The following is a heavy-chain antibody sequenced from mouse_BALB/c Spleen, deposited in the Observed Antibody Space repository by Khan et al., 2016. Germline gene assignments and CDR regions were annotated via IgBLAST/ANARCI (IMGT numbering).Heavy chain of an antibody. CDR3: GSTCWYVAV. CDR1: GFDFSSYW. CDR2: INPDSSTI. Sequence: EVKLLESGGGLVQPGGSLKLSCAASGFDFSSYWMSWVRQAPGKGLEWIGEINPDSSTINYTPSLKDKFIISRDNANNTLYLQMSKVRSEDTALYYCGSTCWYVAVWGAGTPVTVSS. V-gene: IGHV4-1*02. D-gene: IGHD2-14*01. J-gene: IGHJ1*01.